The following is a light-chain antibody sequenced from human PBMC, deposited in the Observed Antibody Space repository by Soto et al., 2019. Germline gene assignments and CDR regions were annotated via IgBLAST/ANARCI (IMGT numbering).Light chain of an antibody. CDR2: EVN. CDR3: SAYTTTSTLI. CDR1: SIDIGGYNY. J-gene: IGLJ1*01. V-gene: IGLV2-14*01. Sequence: QSALTQPASVSGSPGQSITVSCTGTSIDIGGYNYVSWYQQHPGTAPKLMLYEVNNRPSGVSNRFSGSKSGNTASLIISGLHSEDEADYYCSAYTTTSTLIFGTGTKVTVL.